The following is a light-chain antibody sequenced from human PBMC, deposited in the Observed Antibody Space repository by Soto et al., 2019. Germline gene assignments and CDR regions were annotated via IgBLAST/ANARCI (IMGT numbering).Light chain of an antibody. CDR1: SSNIGSNY. CDR2: RNN. J-gene: IGLJ2*01. Sequence: QSVLTQPPSASGTPGQRVTISCSGSSSNIGSNYVYWYQQHPGTAPKLLIYRNNHRPSAVPDRFSGSESGTSASLAISGLRSEDEADDYCAAWDDSRSGGDVFGAGTKLTVL. CDR3: AAWDDSRSGGDV. V-gene: IGLV1-47*01.